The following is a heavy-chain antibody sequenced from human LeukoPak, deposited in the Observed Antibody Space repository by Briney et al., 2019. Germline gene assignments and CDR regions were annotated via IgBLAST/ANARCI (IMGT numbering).Heavy chain of an antibody. V-gene: IGHV1-2*02. CDR3: ARGGPLEWAPDAFDL. J-gene: IGHJ3*01. D-gene: IGHD1-1*01. CDR2: ISPQNTGT. Sequence: ASVKVSCKASGYTFTGYYIHWVRQAPGQGLEWMGWISPQNTGTNYAQKFQDRVTMTRDTSIRTAYMVLIRLKSDDTAVFYCARGGPLEWAPDAFDLWGQGTMVTVSS. CDR1: GYTFTGYY.